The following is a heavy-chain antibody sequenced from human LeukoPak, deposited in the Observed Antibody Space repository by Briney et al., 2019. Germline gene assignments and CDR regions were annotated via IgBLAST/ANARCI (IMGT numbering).Heavy chain of an antibody. V-gene: IGHV3-48*04. J-gene: IGHJ3*02. CDR3: ASYRFSGSYVGAFDI. CDR2: TSSSSSTI. Sequence: GGSLRLSCAASGFTFSSYSMNWVRQAPGKGLEWVSYTSSSSSTIYYADSVKGRFTISRDNAKNSLYLQMNSLRAEDTAVYYCASYRFSGSYVGAFDIWGQGTMVTVSS. D-gene: IGHD1-26*01. CDR1: GFTFSSYS.